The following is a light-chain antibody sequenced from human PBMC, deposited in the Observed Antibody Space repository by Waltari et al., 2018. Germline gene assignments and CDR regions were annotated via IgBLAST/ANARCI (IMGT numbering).Light chain of an antibody. J-gene: IGKJ1*01. CDR3: QQYDRYSAWT. Sequence: DIQMTQSPSTLSASVGDRVTIPSRASPGVTRYLAWYQQKPGKAPKVLIWDVSSLERGVPSRFSGSGSGTEFTLTISSLQPDDFATYYCQQYDRYSAWTFGQGTKVEIK. CDR1: PGVTRY. CDR2: DVS. V-gene: IGKV1-5*01.